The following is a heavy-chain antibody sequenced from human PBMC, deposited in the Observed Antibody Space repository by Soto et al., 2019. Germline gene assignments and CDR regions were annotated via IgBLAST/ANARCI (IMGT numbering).Heavy chain of an antibody. CDR3: ARAGVHDYGDFDP. V-gene: IGHV4-59*01. CDR1: GGSISSYY. Sequence: SETLSLTCTVSGGSISSYYWSWIRQPPGKGLEWIGYIYYSGSTNYNPSLKSRVTISVDTSKNQFSLKLSSVTAADTAVYYCARAGVHDYGDFDPWGQGTLVTVSS. J-gene: IGHJ5*02. CDR2: IYYSGST. D-gene: IGHD4-17*01.